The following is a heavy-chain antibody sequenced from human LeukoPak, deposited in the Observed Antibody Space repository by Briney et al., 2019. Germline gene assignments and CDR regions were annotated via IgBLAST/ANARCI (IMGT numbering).Heavy chain of an antibody. Sequence: GGSLRLSCAASGFTFSSYGMHWVRQAPGKGLQWVAVISYDGSNKDYGDSVKGRFTISRDNSKNTLYLQKNSLRAEDTAVYYCAKPDERGSGSYWSFDYWGQGTLVTVSS. J-gene: IGHJ4*02. CDR1: GFTFSSYG. CDR3: AKPDERGSGSYWSFDY. D-gene: IGHD1-26*01. V-gene: IGHV3-30*18. CDR2: ISYDGSNK.